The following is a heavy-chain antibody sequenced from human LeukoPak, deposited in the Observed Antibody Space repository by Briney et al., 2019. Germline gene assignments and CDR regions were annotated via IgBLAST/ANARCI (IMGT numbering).Heavy chain of an antibody. Sequence: ASVKVSCKASGGTFSSYAISWVRQAPGQGLEWMGGIIPIFGTANYAQKFQGRVTITADESTSTAYMELSSLRSEDTAVYYCARDLIAAAGTVYWGQGTLVTVSS. V-gene: IGHV1-69*13. CDR1: GGTFSSYA. CDR2: IIPIFGTA. D-gene: IGHD6-13*01. J-gene: IGHJ4*02. CDR3: ARDLIAAAGTVY.